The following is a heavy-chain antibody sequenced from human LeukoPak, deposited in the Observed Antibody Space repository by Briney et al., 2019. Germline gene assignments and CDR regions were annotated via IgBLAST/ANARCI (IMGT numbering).Heavy chain of an antibody. CDR3: AKSTPPYDFWAPFDY. D-gene: IGHD3-3*01. Sequence: GGSLRLSCAASGFTFSSYAMSWVRQAPGKGLEWVSAISGSGGSTYYADSVKGRFTISRDNSKNTLYLQMNSLRAEDTAVCYCAKSTPPYDFWAPFDYWGQGTLVTVSS. V-gene: IGHV3-23*01. J-gene: IGHJ4*02. CDR2: ISGSGGST. CDR1: GFTFSSYA.